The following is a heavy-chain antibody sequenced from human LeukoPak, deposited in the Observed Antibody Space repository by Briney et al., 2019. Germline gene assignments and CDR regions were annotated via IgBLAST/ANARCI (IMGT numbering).Heavy chain of an antibody. V-gene: IGHV3-21*01. CDR3: ARGGAARPDF. CDR2: ITSSSMYI. CDR1: GFTFSNYN. J-gene: IGHJ4*02. D-gene: IGHD6-6*01. Sequence: PGGSLRLSCAASGFTFSNYNMNWVRQTPGKGLEWVSSITSSSMYIYYADSVKGRFTISRDNAKNSLSLQMNSLRVEDTAVYYCARGGAARPDFWGQGTLVTVSS.